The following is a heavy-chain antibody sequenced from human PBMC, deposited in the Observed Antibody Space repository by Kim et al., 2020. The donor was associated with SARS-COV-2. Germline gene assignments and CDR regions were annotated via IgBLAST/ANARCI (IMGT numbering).Heavy chain of an antibody. Sequence: ADSVKGRFTISRDNDKNSLYLQMNGLGAEDTALYYCVKGGGYTNTYQFDYWGQGTLVTVSS. D-gene: IGHD6-13*01. V-gene: IGHV3-9*01. CDR3: VKGGGYTNTYQFDY. J-gene: IGHJ4*02.